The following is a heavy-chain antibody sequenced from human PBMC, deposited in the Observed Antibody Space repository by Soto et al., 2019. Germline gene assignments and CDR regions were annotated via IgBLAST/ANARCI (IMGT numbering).Heavy chain of an antibody. CDR3: ARGDRGGFDL. CDR2: ISGSGGST. CDR1: GFTFSSYA. Sequence: GGSLRLSCAASGFTFSSYAMSWVRQAPGKGLEWVSAISGSGGSTYYADSVKGRFTISRDNAKNAIFLQMTSLRVDDTAVYFCARGDRGGFDLWGQGTMVTVSS. V-gene: IGHV3-23*01. J-gene: IGHJ3*01. D-gene: IGHD3-10*01.